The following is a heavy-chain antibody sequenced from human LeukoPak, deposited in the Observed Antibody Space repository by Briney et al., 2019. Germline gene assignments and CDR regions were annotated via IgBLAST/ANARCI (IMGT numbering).Heavy chain of an antibody. CDR2: INPNSGGT. CDR3: ARSGGYCSSTSCPDAIDY. CDR1: GYTFTSYD. J-gene: IGHJ4*02. V-gene: IGHV1-2*02. Sequence: GASVKVSCKASGYTFTSYDINWVRQAPGQGLEWMGWINPNSGGTNYAQKFQGRVTMTRDTSISTAYMELSRLRSDDTAVYYCARSGGYCSSTSCPDAIDYWGQGTLVTVSS. D-gene: IGHD2-2*01.